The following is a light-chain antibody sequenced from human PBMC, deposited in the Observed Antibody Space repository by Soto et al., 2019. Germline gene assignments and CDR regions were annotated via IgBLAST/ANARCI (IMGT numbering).Light chain of an antibody. CDR1: SSDVGRYNY. J-gene: IGLJ1*01. CDR2: DVS. CDR3: CSYAGSPRFV. V-gene: IGLV2-11*01. Sequence: QSVLTQPRSVSGSPGQSVTISCTGTSSDVGRYNYVSWYQHHPGTAPKVMIYDVSERPSGVPDRFSGSKSGNTASLTISGLQAEDEADYYCCSYAGSPRFVLGTETKVTVL.